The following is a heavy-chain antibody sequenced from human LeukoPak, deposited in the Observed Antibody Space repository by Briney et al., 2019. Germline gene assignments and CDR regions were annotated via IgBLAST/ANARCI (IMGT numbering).Heavy chain of an antibody. J-gene: IGHJ4*02. V-gene: IGHV3-23*01. CDR1: GFTFSSYA. D-gene: IGHD3-10*01. Sequence: GGSLRLSCSASGFTFSSYAMSWVRQAPGKGLEWVSGISGSGGSTYYADSVKGRFTISRDNSKNTVYLQMNSLRTEDTAVYYCAKTPKIRGVSNFDYWGQGTLVTVSS. CDR2: ISGSGGST. CDR3: AKTPKIRGVSNFDY.